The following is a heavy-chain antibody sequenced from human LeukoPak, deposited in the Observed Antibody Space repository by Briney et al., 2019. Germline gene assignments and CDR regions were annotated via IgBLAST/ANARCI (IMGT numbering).Heavy chain of an antibody. D-gene: IGHD1-1*01. CDR2: VDHTGST. Sequence: SETLSLTCTISDDSITMYYWTWIRQPPGKGLEWIGYVDHTGSTSFNPSLNGRDSISTDTCKNLFSLRLRSVTAADTAVYFCARGRVSSSTWYSTYYYYFYMDVWGKGTTVTVSS. CDR1: DDSITMYY. J-gene: IGHJ6*03. CDR3: ARGRVSSSTWYSTYYYYFYMDV. V-gene: IGHV4-59*01.